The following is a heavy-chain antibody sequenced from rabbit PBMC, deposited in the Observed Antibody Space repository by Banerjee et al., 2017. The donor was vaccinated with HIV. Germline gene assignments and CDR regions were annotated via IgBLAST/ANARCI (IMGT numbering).Heavy chain of an antibody. J-gene: IGHJ3*01. D-gene: IGHD7-1*01. CDR3: ARGDGAYAGYDGL. CDR2: IYAGSGGTT. V-gene: IGHV1S40*01. CDR1: GFSFSSTNY. Sequence: QSLEESGGDLVKPGASLTLTCTASGFSFSSTNYMCWVRQAPGKGLEWIACIYAGSGGTTNYASWAKGRFTISKTSSTTVTLQMTSLTAADTATYFCARGDGAYAGYDGLWGQGTLVTVS.